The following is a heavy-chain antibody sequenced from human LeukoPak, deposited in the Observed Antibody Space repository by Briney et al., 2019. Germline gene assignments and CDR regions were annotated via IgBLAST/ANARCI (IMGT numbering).Heavy chain of an antibody. V-gene: IGHV4-59*12. CDR3: ARVTYYDSSGYPLYYFDY. CDR2: IYHSGST. CDR1: GGSISSYY. Sequence: SETLSLTCTVSGGSISSYYWSWIRQPPGKGLEWIGYIYHSGSTYYNPSLKSRVTISVDRSKNQFSLKLSSVTAADTAVYYCARVTYYDSSGYPLYYFDYWGQGTLVTVSS. D-gene: IGHD3-22*01. J-gene: IGHJ4*02.